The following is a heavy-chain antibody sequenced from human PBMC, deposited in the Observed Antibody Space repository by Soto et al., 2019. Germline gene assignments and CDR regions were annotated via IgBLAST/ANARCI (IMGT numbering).Heavy chain of an antibody. CDR2: ISGSGGNT. J-gene: IGHJ4*02. Sequence: GGSLRLSCAASGFTFSDYAMSWVRQTPGKGLEWVSAISGSGGNTFYADSVKGRFTISRDNSKNTLYLQMDSLRAEDTALYYCEKDRLYTKTWYELIDHWGQGTPVTVSS. V-gene: IGHV3-23*01. CDR1: GFTFSDYA. CDR3: EKDRLYTKTWYELIDH. D-gene: IGHD6-13*01.